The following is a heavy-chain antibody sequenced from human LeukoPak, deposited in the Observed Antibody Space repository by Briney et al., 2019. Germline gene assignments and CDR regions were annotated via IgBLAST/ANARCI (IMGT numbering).Heavy chain of an antibody. Sequence: ASVKVSCKVSGYTLTELSMHWVRQAPGKGLEWMGGFDPEDGETIYAQKFQGRVTMTEDTSTDTAYMELSSLRSEDTAVYYCAKASSNVVLMVYRYFDLCGRGTLVTVSS. CDR2: FDPEDGET. CDR3: AKASSNVVLMVYRYFDL. J-gene: IGHJ2*01. CDR1: GYTLTELS. V-gene: IGHV1-24*01. D-gene: IGHD2-8*01.